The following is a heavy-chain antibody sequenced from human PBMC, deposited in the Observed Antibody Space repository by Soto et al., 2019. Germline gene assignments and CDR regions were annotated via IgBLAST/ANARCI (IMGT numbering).Heavy chain of an antibody. CDR3: ATTALIVLVPAAMEGWLDP. V-gene: IGHV1-24*01. CDR1: GYTLTELS. Sequence: QVQLVQSGAEVKKPGASVKVSCKVSGYTLTELSMHWVRQAPGKGLEWMGGFDPEDGETIYAQKFQGRVTMTEDTSTDTAYMELSSLRSEDTAVYYCATTALIVLVPAAMEGWLDPWGQGTLVTVSS. D-gene: IGHD2-2*01. CDR2: FDPEDGET. J-gene: IGHJ5*02.